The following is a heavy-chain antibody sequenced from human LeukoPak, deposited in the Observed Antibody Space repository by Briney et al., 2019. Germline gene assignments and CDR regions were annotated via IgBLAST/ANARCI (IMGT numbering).Heavy chain of an antibody. Sequence: ASVKVSCKASGYTFTSYYMHWVRQAPGQGLEWMGIINPSGGSTSYAQKFQGRVTMTTDTSTSTAYMELRSLRSDDTAVYYCARDLYSLSTYYYDSSGYQEFDYWGQGTLVTVSS. V-gene: IGHV1-46*01. J-gene: IGHJ4*02. CDR3: ARDLYSLSTYYYDSSGYQEFDY. D-gene: IGHD3-22*01. CDR2: INPSGGST. CDR1: GYTFTSYY.